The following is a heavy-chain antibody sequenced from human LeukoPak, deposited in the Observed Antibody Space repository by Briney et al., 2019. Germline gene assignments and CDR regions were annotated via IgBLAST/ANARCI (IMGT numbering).Heavy chain of an antibody. D-gene: IGHD3-3*01. J-gene: IGHJ4*02. V-gene: IGHV3-48*03. CDR1: GFTFSTYE. CDR3: ARRSVGGSHFDY. CDR2: ISGSGHSK. Sequence: GGSLRLSCAASGFTFSTYEMTWVRQAPGKGLEWVSYISGSGHSKYHADSVKGRFTISRDNGKNSVYLLMNSLRAEDTAVYYCARRSVGGSHFDYWGQGTLVTVSS.